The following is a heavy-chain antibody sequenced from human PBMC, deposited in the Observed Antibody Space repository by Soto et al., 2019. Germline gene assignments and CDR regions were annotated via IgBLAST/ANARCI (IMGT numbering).Heavy chain of an antibody. Sequence: EVQLLEAGGGLVQPGGSLRLSCAASQFTFSTFAMSWVRQAPGKGLEWVSFISEAGDSTHYADSVKGRFTISRDNSKNTLYLQMNSLRAEDTALYHCVKVGWLDFLGQGALVTGSS. CDR2: ISEAGDST. CDR3: VKVGWLDF. J-gene: IGHJ5*01. V-gene: IGHV3-23*01. CDR1: QFTFSTFA.